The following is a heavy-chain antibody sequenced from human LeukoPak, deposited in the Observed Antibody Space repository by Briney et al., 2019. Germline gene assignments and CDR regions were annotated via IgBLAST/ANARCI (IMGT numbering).Heavy chain of an antibody. J-gene: IGHJ6*03. D-gene: IGHD5-12*01. CDR3: ARGPFSGYDPYYYYYYMDV. V-gene: IGHV1-69*06. CDR1: GGTFSSYA. Sequence: ASVKVSCKASGGTFSSYAISWVRQAPGQGLEWMGGIIPIFGTANYAQKFQGRVTITADKSTSTAYMELSSLRSEDTAVYYCARGPFSGYDPYYYYYYMDVWGKGTTVTVSS. CDR2: IIPIFGTA.